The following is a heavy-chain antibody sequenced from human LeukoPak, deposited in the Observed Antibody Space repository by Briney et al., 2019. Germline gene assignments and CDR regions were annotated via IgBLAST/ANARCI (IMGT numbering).Heavy chain of an antibody. D-gene: IGHD2-15*01. Sequence: SETLSLTCTGSGASINSHYWSWIRQPAGKGLEWIGRIYISGSTNYNSSLQSRVTMSVDTSKNQFFLKLTSVTAADTAVYYCARALNPLPGTYYFDYWGQGTLVTVSS. J-gene: IGHJ4*02. CDR2: IYISGST. V-gene: IGHV4-4*07. CDR3: ARALNPLPGTYYFDY. CDR1: GASINSHY.